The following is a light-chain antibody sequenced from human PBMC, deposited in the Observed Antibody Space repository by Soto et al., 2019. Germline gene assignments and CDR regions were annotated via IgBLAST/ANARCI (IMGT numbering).Light chain of an antibody. Sequence: SYELTQPPSVSVAPGKTARITCGGNNVGSKSVHWSQQKPGQAPVLVIYYDSDRPSGIPERFSGSNSGNTATLTISRVEAGDEADYYCQVWDSSSDHPYWVFGGGTKLTVL. V-gene: IGLV3-21*04. J-gene: IGLJ3*02. CDR1: NVGSKS. CDR2: YDS. CDR3: QVWDSSSDHPYWV.